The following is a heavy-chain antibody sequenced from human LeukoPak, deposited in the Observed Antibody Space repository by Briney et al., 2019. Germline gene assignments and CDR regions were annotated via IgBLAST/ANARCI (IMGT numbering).Heavy chain of an antibody. V-gene: IGHV4-39*01. Sequence: SETLSLTCTVSGGSIGSTSYYWGWLRQPPGKGREWIGSGYYSGTTYYNPFLQSRVIISVDTSKNQIALRLSSVTAADTAVYYCARHSVVTGNFQHWGQGTLVTVSS. CDR2: GYYSGTT. CDR1: GGSIGSTSYY. CDR3: ARHSVVTGNFQH. J-gene: IGHJ1*01. D-gene: IGHD2-21*02.